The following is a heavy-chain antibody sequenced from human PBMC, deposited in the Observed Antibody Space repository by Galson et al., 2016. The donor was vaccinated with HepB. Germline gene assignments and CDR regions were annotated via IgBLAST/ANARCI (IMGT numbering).Heavy chain of an antibody. CDR1: GGSISDGY. CDR3: AKDAPDYNSRLDP. V-gene: IGHV4-59*01. CDR2: IGYSGTT. D-gene: IGHD4-11*01. J-gene: IGHJ5*02. Sequence: SETLSLTCTLSGGSISDGYWSWIRQPPGQTLQWIGHIGYSGTTDYNPSLKSRVTISGNTSKNQFSLKLNSVTPADTAVYYCAKDAPDYNSRLDPGGQGILVTVSS.